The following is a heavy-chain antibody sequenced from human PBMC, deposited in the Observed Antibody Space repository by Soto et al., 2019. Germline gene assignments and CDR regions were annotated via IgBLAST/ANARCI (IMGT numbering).Heavy chain of an antibody. Sequence: EAHLVESGGGLVQPGRSRRLSCAASGFTFSSYAFNWVRQAPGKGLEWISYISVGSGSIFYADSVKGRFTISRDDAQNSLYLQKNTLTDEDTAIYFCVRDDKWDFDIWGQGTTVIVSS. CDR2: ISVGSGSI. V-gene: IGHV3-48*02. J-gene: IGHJ3*02. CDR1: GFTFSSYA. CDR3: VRDDKWDFDI. D-gene: IGHD1-26*01.